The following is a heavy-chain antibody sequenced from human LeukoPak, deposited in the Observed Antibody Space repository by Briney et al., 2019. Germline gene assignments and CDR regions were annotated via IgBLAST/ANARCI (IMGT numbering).Heavy chain of an antibody. V-gene: IGHV4-59*01. CDR2: IYYSGST. CDR3: ARGRVWSGYYTGRTPVDY. CDR1: GGSISSYY. D-gene: IGHD3-3*01. Sequence: SETLSLTCTVSGGSISSYYWSWIRQPPGKGLEWIGYIYYSGSTNYNPSLKSRVTISVDTSKNQFSLKLSSVTAADTAVYYCARGRVWSGYYTGRTPVDYWGQGTLVTVSS. J-gene: IGHJ4*02.